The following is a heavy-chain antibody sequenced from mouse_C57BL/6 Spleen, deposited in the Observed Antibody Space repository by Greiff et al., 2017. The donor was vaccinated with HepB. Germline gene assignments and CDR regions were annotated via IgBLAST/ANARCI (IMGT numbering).Heavy chain of an antibody. V-gene: IGHV1-85*01. D-gene: IGHD2-4*01. CDR1: GYTFTSYD. CDR3: ARSAYDYSFAY. J-gene: IGHJ3*01. Sequence: QVQLKQSGPELVKPGASVKLSCKASGYTFTSYDINWVKQRPGQGLEWIGWIYPRDGSTKYNEKFKGKATLTVDTSSSTAYMELHSLTSEDSAVYCCARSAYDYSFAYWGQGTLVTVSA. CDR2: IYPRDGST.